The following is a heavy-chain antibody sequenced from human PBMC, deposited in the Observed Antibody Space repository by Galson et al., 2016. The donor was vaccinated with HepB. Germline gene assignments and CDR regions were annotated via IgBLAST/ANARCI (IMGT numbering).Heavy chain of an antibody. V-gene: IGHV4-39*01. Sequence: SETLSLTCSVSGGSISTDSYDWAWIRQPPGTGLEWIGTVYYRGTTYYTGSLRSRVTMSVDASTNQFSLKLSSVTAADTAIYYCARLYCSGDGCYASGRWLDPWGQGTLVTVSS. J-gene: IGHJ5*02. CDR1: GGSISTDSYD. CDR3: ARLYCSGDGCYASGRWLDP. CDR2: VYYRGTT. D-gene: IGHD2-15*01.